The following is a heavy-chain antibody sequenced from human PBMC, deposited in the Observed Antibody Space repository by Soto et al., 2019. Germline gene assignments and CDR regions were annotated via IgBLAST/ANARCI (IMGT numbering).Heavy chain of an antibody. CDR1: GGTFSSYA. CDR2: IIPIFGTA. J-gene: IGHJ4*02. Sequence: SVKVSCKASGGTFSSYAISWVRQAPGQGLEWMGGIIPIFGTANYAQKFQGRVTITADKSTSTAYMELSSLRSEDTAVYYCARARAETYPPYYDFWSGYSYYFDYWGQGTLVTVSS. CDR3: ARARAETYPPYYDFWSGYSYYFDY. V-gene: IGHV1-69*06. D-gene: IGHD3-3*01.